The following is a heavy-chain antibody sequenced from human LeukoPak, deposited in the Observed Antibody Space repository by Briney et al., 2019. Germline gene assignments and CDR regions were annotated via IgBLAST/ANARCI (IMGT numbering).Heavy chain of an antibody. CDR3: ARAGYYFDRSGFYPPQF. Sequence: GGSLRLSCSASGAPVTSNFMSWVRQPPGKGLEGVAVISRSDNAYYADSVEGRFTISRDTSKNTQFFQMNSLRAQDTAVYYCARAGYYFDRSGFYPPQFWGQGTLVTVSS. J-gene: IGHJ4*02. CDR2: ISRSDNA. CDR1: GAPVTSNF. D-gene: IGHD3-22*01. V-gene: IGHV3-66*01.